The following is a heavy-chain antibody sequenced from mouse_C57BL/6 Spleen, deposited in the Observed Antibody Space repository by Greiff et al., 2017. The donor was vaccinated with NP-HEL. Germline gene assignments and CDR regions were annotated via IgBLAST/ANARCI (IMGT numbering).Heavy chain of an antibody. J-gene: IGHJ2*01. CDR2: IDPSDSYT. V-gene: IGHV1-59*01. D-gene: IGHD3-3*01. CDR3: ARLGGY. Sequence: QVQLQQSGAELVRPGTSVKLSCKASGYTFTSYWMHWVKQRPGQGLDWIGVIDPSDSYTNYNQKFKGKATLTVDTSSSTAYMQLSSLTSEDSAVYYCARLGGYWGQGTTLTVSS. CDR1: GYTFTSYW.